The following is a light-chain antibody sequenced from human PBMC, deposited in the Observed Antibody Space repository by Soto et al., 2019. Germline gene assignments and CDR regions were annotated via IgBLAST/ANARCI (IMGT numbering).Light chain of an antibody. CDR3: LQYSGSSYT. Sequence: TQSPATLSLSPGERATLSCRASQFIDRWLAWYQQKPGKAPQYLIFDASSLYGGVPLRFSGSGSGTEFTLTITSLQPDDSATYYCLQYSGSSYTFGQGTRVEIK. V-gene: IGKV1-5*01. CDR1: QFIDRW. J-gene: IGKJ2*01. CDR2: DAS.